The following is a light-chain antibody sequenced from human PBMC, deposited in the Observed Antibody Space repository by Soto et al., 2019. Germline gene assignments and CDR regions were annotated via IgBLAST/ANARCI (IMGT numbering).Light chain of an antibody. CDR2: GTS. J-gene: IGKJ2*01. V-gene: IGKV3-20*01. Sequence: EIVLTQSPGTLSLSPGERATLSCRASQSVGSRYLAWYQRRPGQAPRLLIYGTSSRATDIPDRFSGSGSGTAFTLTINRVEPEDFAVYYCQQYESTPPYTFGQGTQLEIK. CDR3: QQYESTPPYT. CDR1: QSVGSRY.